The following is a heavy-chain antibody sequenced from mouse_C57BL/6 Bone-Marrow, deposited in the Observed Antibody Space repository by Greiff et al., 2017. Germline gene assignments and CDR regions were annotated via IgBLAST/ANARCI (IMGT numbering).Heavy chain of an antibody. V-gene: IGHV1-81*01. CDR3: ATPYYYGSSYQFAY. Sequence: QVQLQQSGAELARPGASVKLSCKASGYTFTSYGISWVKQRTGQGLEWIGEIYPRSGNTYYNEKFKGKATLTADKSSSTAYMELRSLTSADSAVYFCATPYYYGSSYQFAYWGQGTLVTVSA. CDR1: GYTFTSYG. J-gene: IGHJ3*01. CDR2: IYPRSGNT. D-gene: IGHD1-1*01.